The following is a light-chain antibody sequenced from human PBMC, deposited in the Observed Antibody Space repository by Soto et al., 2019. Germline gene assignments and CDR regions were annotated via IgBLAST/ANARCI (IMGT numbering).Light chain of an antibody. CDR2: LNSDGSH. CDR1: SEHSSYA. J-gene: IGLJ3*02. V-gene: IGLV4-69*01. CDR3: QTWGTGIWV. Sequence: QPVLTQSPSASASLGASVKFTCTLSSEHSSYAIAWHQQQPEKGPRYLMKLNSDGSHSKGDGIPDRFSGSSSGAERYLTISSLQSEDEADYYCQTWGTGIWVFGGGTKLTVL.